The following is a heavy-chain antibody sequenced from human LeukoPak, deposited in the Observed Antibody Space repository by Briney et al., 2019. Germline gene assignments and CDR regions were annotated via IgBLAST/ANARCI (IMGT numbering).Heavy chain of an antibody. J-gene: IGHJ4*02. V-gene: IGHV3-23*01. CDR3: AKDYRGSGEVGETGPLDY. Sequence: PGGSLRLSGTASGLTFSNYAMSWVRQAPAKGLEWVAGIDQSGGYIHYADSVKGRFTISRDNSKNTLHLQMSSLRAEDTAVYYCAKDYRGSGEVGETGPLDYWGQGTLVTVSS. CDR1: GLTFSNYA. CDR2: IDQSGGYI. D-gene: IGHD1-14*01.